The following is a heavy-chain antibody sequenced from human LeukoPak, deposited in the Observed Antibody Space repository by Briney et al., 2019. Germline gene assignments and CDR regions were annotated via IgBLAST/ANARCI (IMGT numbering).Heavy chain of an antibody. CDR2: INPNSGGT. D-gene: IGHD3-9*01. CDR3: ARKGKGRTGYGKTNRVDP. J-gene: IGHJ6*01. CDR1: GYTFTGYY. Sequence: ASVKVSCKASGYTFTGYYMHWVRQAPGQGLEWMGWINPNSGGTNYAQKFQGRVTMTRDTSISTAYMELSRLRSDDTAVYYCARKGKGRTGYGKTNRVDPWGQGNPGPVS. V-gene: IGHV1-2*02.